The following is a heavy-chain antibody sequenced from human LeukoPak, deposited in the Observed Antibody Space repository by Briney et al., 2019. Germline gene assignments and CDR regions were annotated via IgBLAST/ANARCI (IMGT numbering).Heavy chain of an antibody. V-gene: IGHV3-23*01. CDR2: ISGSGGVT. CDR1: GLTFTNYA. D-gene: IGHD1-14*01. CDR3: AKAGRKDPAYYGMDV. J-gene: IGHJ6*02. Sequence: GGSLRLSCAVAGLTFTNYAMSWVRQAPGKGPEWVSDISGSGGVTHYADSVKGRFSISRDNSKNTLHLQMNSLRAEDAAVYYCAKAGRKDPAYYGMDVWGQGTTVTVSS.